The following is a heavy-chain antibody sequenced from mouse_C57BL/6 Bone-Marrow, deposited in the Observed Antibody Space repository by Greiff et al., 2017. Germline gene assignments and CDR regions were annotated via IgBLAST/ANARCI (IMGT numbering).Heavy chain of an antibody. Sequence: EVQLQQSGAELVRPGASVKLSCTASGFNIKDDYMHWVKQRPEQGLEWIGWIDPENGDTEYASKFQGKATITADTSSNTAYLQLSSLTSEDTAVYYCTTFEHYCSSNWYFDVWGTGTTVTVSS. V-gene: IGHV14-4*01. CDR3: TTFEHYCSSNWYFDV. CDR1: GFNIKDDY. D-gene: IGHD1-1*01. CDR2: IDPENGDT. J-gene: IGHJ1*03.